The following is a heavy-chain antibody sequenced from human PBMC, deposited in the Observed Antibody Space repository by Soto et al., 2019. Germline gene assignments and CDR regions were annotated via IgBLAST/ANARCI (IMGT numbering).Heavy chain of an antibody. D-gene: IGHD6-6*01. CDR1: GGSISSGDYY. V-gene: IGHV4-30-4*01. J-gene: IGHJ4*02. Sequence: QVQLQESGPGLMKPSQTLSLTCTVSGGSISSGDYYWSWLRQPPGKGLEWIGYIYYSGSTYYNPSLKSRVTISVDTSKNQFSLKLSSVTAADTAVYYCAREATIAARLDSWGQGTLVTVSS. CDR3: AREATIAARLDS. CDR2: IYYSGST.